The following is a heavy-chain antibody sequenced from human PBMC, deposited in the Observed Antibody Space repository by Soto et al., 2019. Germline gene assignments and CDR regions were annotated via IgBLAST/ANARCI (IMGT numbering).Heavy chain of an antibody. CDR1: GYTFSSYV. D-gene: IGHD6-6*01. J-gene: IGHJ4*02. CDR2: ISGYNGNT. Sequence: ASVKVSCKTSGYTFSSYVFSWVRQAPGQGLEWIGWISGYNGNTNYAQRFQGRVTMTTDTSTSTAYMELRSLRSDDTAVYYCAREGQLGYWGQGTLVTVAS. V-gene: IGHV1-18*01. CDR3: AREGQLGY.